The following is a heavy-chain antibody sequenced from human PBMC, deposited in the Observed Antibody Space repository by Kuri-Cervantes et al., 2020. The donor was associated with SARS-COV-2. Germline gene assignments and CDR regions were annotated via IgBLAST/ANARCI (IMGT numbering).Heavy chain of an antibody. Sequence: SGPTLVKPTQTLTLTCTFSGFSLTTIGVGVGWVRQPPGKALEWLALIFWNNNQRYSPSLESRLSITKDTSKNQVFLTMTNVDPVDTATYYCAHSWYTSVHDYYVYAFDMRGPGTTVTVSS. J-gene: IGHJ3*02. D-gene: IGHD3-10*02. CDR3: AHSWYTSVHDYYVYAFDM. CDR1: GFSLTTIGVG. V-gene: IGHV2-5*01. CDR2: IFWNNNQ.